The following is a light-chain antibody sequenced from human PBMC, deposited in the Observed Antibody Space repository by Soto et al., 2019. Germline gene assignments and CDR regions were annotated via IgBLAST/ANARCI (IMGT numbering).Light chain of an antibody. V-gene: IGKV3-11*01. CDR2: DAS. J-gene: IGKJ4*01. CDR3: QQRINWPLT. Sequence: EIVLTQSPATLSLSPGERATLSCRASQSVTSFLAWYQQKPGQAPRLLIYDASNGATGIPARFSGRGSGTDFTLTISSLEPEDFAVYYCQQRINWPLTFGGGTKVEIK. CDR1: QSVTSF.